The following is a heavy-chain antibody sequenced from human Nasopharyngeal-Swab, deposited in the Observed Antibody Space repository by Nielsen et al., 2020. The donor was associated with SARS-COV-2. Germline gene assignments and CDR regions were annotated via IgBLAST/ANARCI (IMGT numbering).Heavy chain of an antibody. D-gene: IGHD3-22*01. Sequence: WIRQPPGKGLEWVSAISGSGGSTYYADSVKGRFTISRDNSKNTLYLQMNSLRAEDTAAYYCAKDFSYYYDSSGYFDYWGQGTLVTVSS. CDR3: AKDFSYYYDSSGYFDY. V-gene: IGHV3-23*01. J-gene: IGHJ4*02. CDR2: ISGSGGST.